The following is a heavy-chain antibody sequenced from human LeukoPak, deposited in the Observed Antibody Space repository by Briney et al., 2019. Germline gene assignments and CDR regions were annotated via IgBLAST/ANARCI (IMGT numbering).Heavy chain of an antibody. V-gene: IGHV4-59*01. J-gene: IGHJ4*02. CDR2: IYYSGST. Sequence: PSETLSLTCTVSGGSISSYYWSWIRQPPGKGLEWIGYIYYSGSTNYNPSLKSRVTISVDTSKNQFSLKLSSVTAADTAVYYCARMEASRSGFDYWGQGTLVTVSS. CDR1: GGSISSYY. D-gene: IGHD6-19*01. CDR3: ARMEASRSGFDY.